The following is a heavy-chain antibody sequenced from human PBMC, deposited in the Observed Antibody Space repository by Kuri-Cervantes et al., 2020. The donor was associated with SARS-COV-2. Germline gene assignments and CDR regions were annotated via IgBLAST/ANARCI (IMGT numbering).Heavy chain of an antibody. J-gene: IGHJ6*03. CDR2: INPNSGGT. V-gene: IGHV1-2*02. Sequence: ASVNVSCKASGYTFTGYYMHWVRQAPGQGLEWMGWINPNSGGTNYAQKFQGRVTMTRDTSISTAYMELSRLRSDDTAVYYCARGDFLEWLLSGYYYYMDVWGKGTTVTVSS. CDR3: ARGDFLEWLLSGYYYYMDV. D-gene: IGHD3-3*01. CDR1: GYTFTGYY.